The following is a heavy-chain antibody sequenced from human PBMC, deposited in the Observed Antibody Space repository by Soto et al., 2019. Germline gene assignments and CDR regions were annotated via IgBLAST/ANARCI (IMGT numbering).Heavy chain of an antibody. CDR2: IYYSGST. V-gene: IGHV4-30-4*01. Sequence: QVQLQESGPGLVKPSQTLSLTCSVSSGSISNNNYYWTWIRQHPGKDLEWLGYIYYSGSTFYNPSLESRLTISVDTSKNQFSLKLSSVTAADTPIYFCARVATSGMHFYFDSWGQGALVTVSS. J-gene: IGHJ4*02. CDR3: ARVATSGMHFYFDS. CDR1: SGSISNNNYY.